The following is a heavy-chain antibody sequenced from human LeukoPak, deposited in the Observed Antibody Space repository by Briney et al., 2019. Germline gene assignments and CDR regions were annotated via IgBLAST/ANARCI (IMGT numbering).Heavy chain of an antibody. V-gene: IGHV3-23*01. CDR2: ISGSGGSS. Sequence: GGSLRLSCAASGFTFNSFAMNWVRQAPGKGLEWVSSISGSGGSSHYADFVKGRFTISRDNSKNTLHLQMNSLRAEDTAVYYCAKSLGVGGYTRYKGFDQWGQGTLATVSS. CDR1: GFTFNSFA. D-gene: IGHD3-16*02. CDR3: AKSLGVGGYTRYKGFDQ. J-gene: IGHJ4*02.